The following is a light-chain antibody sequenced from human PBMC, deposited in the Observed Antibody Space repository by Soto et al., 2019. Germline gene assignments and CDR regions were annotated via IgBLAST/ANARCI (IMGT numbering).Light chain of an antibody. CDR1: QSVSSY. CDR3: QQRSHWPWT. CDR2: DTS. J-gene: IGKJ1*01. Sequence: EIVSTQSPVTLSLSPGERATLSCRASQSVSSYLAWYQQRPGQAPRLLISDTSNRATGIPARFSGSGSGTDFTLTISSLEPEDFAVYYCQQRSHWPWTFGQGTKVEIK. V-gene: IGKV3-11*01.